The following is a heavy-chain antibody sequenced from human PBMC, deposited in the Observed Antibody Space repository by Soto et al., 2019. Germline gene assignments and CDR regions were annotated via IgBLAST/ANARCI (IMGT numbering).Heavy chain of an antibody. CDR1: GGSISSYY. Sequence: QVQLQESGPGLVKPSETLSLTCTVSGGSISSYYWSWIRQPPGKGLEWFGYIYYIGSSTYNPSLKSRVTISVDTSKNQFSLSLSSVTAADTAVYFCARFFSYYYGMDVWGQGTTVTVSS. CDR2: IYYIGSS. D-gene: IGHD3-3*01. J-gene: IGHJ6*02. V-gene: IGHV4-59*13. CDR3: ARFFSYYYGMDV.